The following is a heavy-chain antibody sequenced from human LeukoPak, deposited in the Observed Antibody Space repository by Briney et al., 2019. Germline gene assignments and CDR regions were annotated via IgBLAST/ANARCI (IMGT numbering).Heavy chain of an antibody. Sequence: SETLSLTCTVSGGSISSYYWSWIRQPPGKGLEWIGYIYYSGSTNYNPSLKSRVTISVDTSKNQFSLKLSSVTAADTAVYYCARGISSGWLLNIDYWGQGTQVTVSS. CDR3: ARGISSGWLLNIDY. V-gene: IGHV4-59*08. D-gene: IGHD6-19*01. J-gene: IGHJ4*02. CDR2: IYYSGST. CDR1: GGSISSYY.